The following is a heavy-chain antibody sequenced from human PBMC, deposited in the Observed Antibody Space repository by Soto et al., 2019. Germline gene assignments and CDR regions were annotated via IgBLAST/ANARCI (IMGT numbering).Heavy chain of an antibody. D-gene: IGHD6-19*01. CDR1: GFIFSGYG. V-gene: IGHV3-33*01. J-gene: IGHJ4*02. CDR3: TRRFSDGWYSDY. CDR2: IWYDGSNE. Sequence: QVQLVESGGGVVQPGRSLRLSCAASGFIFSGYGMHCVRQAPGKGLEWGAVIWYDGSNENYAGSVKGRFTISRDNSKNTLYLQMNSLRAEDTAVYCCTRRFSDGWYSDYWGQGTLVTVSS.